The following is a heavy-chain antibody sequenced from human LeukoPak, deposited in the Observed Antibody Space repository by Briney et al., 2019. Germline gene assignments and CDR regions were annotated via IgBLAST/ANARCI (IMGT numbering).Heavy chain of an antibody. CDR1: GFDFSSHS. CDR3: ARDLLLPVAGSGGV. Sequence: PSGGSLRLSCAAAGFDFSSHSMNWVRQAPGKGLEWISYIDSGGGHIYYADSVRGRFTISRDIAKNSLYLQMNSLRAEDTAVYYCARDLLLPVAGSGGVWGQGTMVTVSS. CDR2: IDSGGGHI. V-gene: IGHV3-48*01. J-gene: IGHJ3*01. D-gene: IGHD2-15*01.